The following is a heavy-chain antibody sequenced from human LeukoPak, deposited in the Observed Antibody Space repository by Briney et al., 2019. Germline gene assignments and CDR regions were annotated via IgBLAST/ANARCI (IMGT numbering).Heavy chain of an antibody. CDR1: GGSISSYY. J-gene: IGHJ4*02. CDR2: MHYSGST. CDR3: ARHRDGHSYPIDH. V-gene: IGHV4-59*08. Sequence: SETLSLTCTVSGGSISSYYWSWIRQSPGKGLEWIAYMHYSGSTNYNPSLKSRVTISVDTSKNQFSLKLNSVTAADTAVYYCARHRDGHSYPIDHWGQGTLVTVSS. D-gene: IGHD5-24*01.